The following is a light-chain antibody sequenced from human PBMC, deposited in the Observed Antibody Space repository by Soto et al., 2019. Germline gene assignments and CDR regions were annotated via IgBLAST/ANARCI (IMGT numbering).Light chain of an antibody. Sequence: QSVLTQPPSASGSPGHSVTIPCTGTSSDVGGYNFVSWYQQHPGKAPKLMIYEVTKRPSGVPDRFSGSKSGNTASLTVSGLQAEDEADYYCSSYAGSNTVVFGGGTKLTVL. V-gene: IGLV2-8*01. CDR3: SSYAGSNTVV. J-gene: IGLJ2*01. CDR2: EVT. CDR1: SSDVGGYNF.